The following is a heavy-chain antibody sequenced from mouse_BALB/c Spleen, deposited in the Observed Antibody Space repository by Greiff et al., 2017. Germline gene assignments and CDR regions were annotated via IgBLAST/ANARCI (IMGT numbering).Heavy chain of an antibody. V-gene: IGHV1-63*01. CDR2: IYPGSGNT. Sequence: VQLQESGAELVRPGTSVKISCKASGYAFTNYWLGWVKQRPGHGLEWIGDIYPGSGNTYYNEKFKGKATLTADKSSSTAYMQLSSLTSEDSAVYFCATLLPMDYWGQGTSVTVSS. CDR1: GYAFTNYW. CDR3: ATLLPMDY. J-gene: IGHJ4*01. D-gene: IGHD2-10*01.